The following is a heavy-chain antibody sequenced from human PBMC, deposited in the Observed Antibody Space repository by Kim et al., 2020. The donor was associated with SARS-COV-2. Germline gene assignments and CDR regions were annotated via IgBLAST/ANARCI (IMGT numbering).Heavy chain of an antibody. CDR2: IYYSGST. Sequence: SETLSLTCTVSGGSISSSSYYWGWIRQPPGKGLEWIGSIYYSGSTYYNPSLKSRVTISVDTSKNQFSLKLSSVTAADTAVYYCARLNYYDSSGYLYYYYGMDVWGQGTTVTVSS. J-gene: IGHJ6*02. CDR3: ARLNYYDSSGYLYYYYGMDV. D-gene: IGHD3-22*01. CDR1: GGSISSSSYY. V-gene: IGHV4-39*01.